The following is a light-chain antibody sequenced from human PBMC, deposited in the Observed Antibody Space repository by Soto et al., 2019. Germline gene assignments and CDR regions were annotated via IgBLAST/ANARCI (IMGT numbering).Light chain of an antibody. J-gene: IGLJ3*02. V-gene: IGLV1-47*01. Sequence: QSVLTQPPSASGTPGQRVTISCSGSISNIGSNYVYWYQQLPGTAPRLLINRSSQRPSGVPDRFSGSKSGTSASLAISGLRYEDEADYYCATWDDSLSGWLFGGGTKLTVL. CDR1: ISNIGSNY. CDR3: ATWDDSLSGWL. CDR2: RSS.